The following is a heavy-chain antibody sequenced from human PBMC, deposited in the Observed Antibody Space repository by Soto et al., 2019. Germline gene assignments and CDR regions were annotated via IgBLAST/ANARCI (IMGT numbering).Heavy chain of an antibody. D-gene: IGHD3-3*01. Sequence: EVQLVESGGGLVQPGRSLRVSCAASGFTLGDYGMSWVRQAPGKGLEWVGFIRSKTNGGTTEYAATVKGRFTISRDDSRGIAYLQMNSLKTEATAVYYCTSPIAVFGVAIRYLDYWGQGTLVTVSS. V-gene: IGHV3-49*04. J-gene: IGHJ4*02. CDR2: IRSKTNGGTT. CDR1: GFTLGDYG. CDR3: TSPIAVFGVAIRYLDY.